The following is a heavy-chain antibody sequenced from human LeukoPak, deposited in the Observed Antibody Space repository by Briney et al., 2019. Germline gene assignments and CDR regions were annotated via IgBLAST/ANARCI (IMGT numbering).Heavy chain of an antibody. V-gene: IGHV3-21*01. CDR3: ASGEVGATNAY. CDR2: ISSSSSYI. Sequence: PGRSLRLSCAASGFTFSSYGMHWVRQAPGKGLEWVSSISSSSSYIYYADSVKGRFTISRDNAKNSLYLQMNSLRAEDTAVYYCASGEVGATNAYWGQGTLVTVSS. CDR1: GFTFSSYG. J-gene: IGHJ4*02. D-gene: IGHD1-26*01.